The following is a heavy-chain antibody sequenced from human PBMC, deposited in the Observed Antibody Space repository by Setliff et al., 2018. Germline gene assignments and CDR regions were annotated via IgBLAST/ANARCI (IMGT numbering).Heavy chain of an antibody. J-gene: IGHJ5*02. D-gene: IGHD5-18*01. CDR2: IYTSWST. CDR3: AREIHSAAYNWFDP. Sequence: PSETLSLTCTVSGDSISSRPFYWGWFRQPAGKELEWIGQIYTSWSTIYNPSLKSRVTILLDTSKNQFSLKLSSVTAADTAVYYCAREIHSAAYNWFDPWGQGTLVTVSS. V-gene: IGHV4-61*09. CDR1: GDSISSRPFY.